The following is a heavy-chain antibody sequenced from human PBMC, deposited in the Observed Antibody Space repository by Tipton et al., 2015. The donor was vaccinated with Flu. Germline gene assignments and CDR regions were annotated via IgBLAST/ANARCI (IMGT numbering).Heavy chain of an antibody. V-gene: IGHV3-66*04. CDR1: GFTVSSTY. CDR2: IYSGGST. D-gene: IGHD2-21*01. CDR3: ARQLGGGDCY. J-gene: IGHJ4*02. Sequence: SLRLSCAASGFTVSSTYLSWVRQAPGKGLEWVSIIYSGGSTYYADSVKGRFTISRDNAKNSLYLQMNSLRAEDTAVYYCARQLGGGDCYWGQGTLVTVSS.